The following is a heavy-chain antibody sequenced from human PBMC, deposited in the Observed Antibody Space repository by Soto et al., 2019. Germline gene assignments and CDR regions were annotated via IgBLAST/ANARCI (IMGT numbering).Heavy chain of an antibody. J-gene: IGHJ6*03. CDR3: ASFGAWAHQHYYCSMDV. CDR1: SGSISSSNW. CDR2: IYHSGST. V-gene: IGHV4-4*02. D-gene: IGHD3-10*01. Sequence: QVQLQESGPGLVKPSGTLSLTCAVSSGSISSSNWWSWVRQPPGKGLEWIGEIYHSGSTNYNPSLKTRVTISLDESKNQFFLKLSSVSAAYTVGYYCASFGAWAHQHYYCSMDVWGKGTTVTVSS.